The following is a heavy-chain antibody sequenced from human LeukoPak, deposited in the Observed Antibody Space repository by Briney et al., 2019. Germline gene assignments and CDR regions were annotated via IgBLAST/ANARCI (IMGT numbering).Heavy chain of an antibody. J-gene: IGHJ3*02. CDR2: ISSSGSTI. D-gene: IGHD3-10*01. Sequence: GGSLRLSCAASGFTFSDYYMSWIRQAPEKGLEWVSYISSSGSTIYYADSVKGRFTISRDNAKNSLYLQMNSLRAEDTAVYYCASEWFGELLDDAFDIWGQGTMVTVSS. CDR1: GFTFSDYY. CDR3: ASEWFGELLDDAFDI. V-gene: IGHV3-11*01.